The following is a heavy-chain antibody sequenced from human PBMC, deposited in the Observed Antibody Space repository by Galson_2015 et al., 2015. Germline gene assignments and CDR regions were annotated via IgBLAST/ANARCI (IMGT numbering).Heavy chain of an antibody. CDR1: GLVFSNYA. CDR2: LSSDGSHS. D-gene: IGHD3-9*01. Sequence: SLRLSCAASGLVFSNYATHWLRQPPGKGLEWVAVLSSDGSHSYYRDSVKGRFTISRDNSNNTLSLLMDSLRPGDTAVYYCATDRYDFLTGYYYFDNWGQGTLVTVSS. V-gene: IGHV3-30*14. CDR3: ATDRYDFLTGYYYFDN. J-gene: IGHJ4*02.